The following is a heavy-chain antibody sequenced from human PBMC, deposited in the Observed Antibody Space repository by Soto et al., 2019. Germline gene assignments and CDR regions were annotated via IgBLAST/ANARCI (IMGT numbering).Heavy chain of an antibody. CDR1: GGTFSKSS. D-gene: IGHD6-6*01. CDR2: IIPIFTTT. V-gene: IGHV1-69*13. Sequence: SVKVSCKASGGTFSKSSIAWVRQAPGQGLEWLGMIIPIFTTTNYAQKFKDRLTISADGSTSTAYMELSGLKSEDTAVYFCARPSGLLGQYSALVDYWGQGTLVTVSS. CDR3: ARPSGLLGQYSALVDY. J-gene: IGHJ4*02.